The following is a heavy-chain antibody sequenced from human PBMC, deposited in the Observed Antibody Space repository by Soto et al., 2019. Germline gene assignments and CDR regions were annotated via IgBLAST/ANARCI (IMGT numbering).Heavy chain of an antibody. CDR1: GGSISSYY. CDR3: ASFTMVRGVVAFDI. Sequence: SDTLSLTCSVSGGSISSYYWSWIRQPPGKGLEWIGYIYYSGSTNYNPSLKSRVTISVDTSKNQFSLKLSSVTAADTAVYYCASFTMVRGVVAFDIWGQGTMVTVSS. J-gene: IGHJ3*02. CDR2: IYYSGST. D-gene: IGHD3-10*01. V-gene: IGHV4-59*01.